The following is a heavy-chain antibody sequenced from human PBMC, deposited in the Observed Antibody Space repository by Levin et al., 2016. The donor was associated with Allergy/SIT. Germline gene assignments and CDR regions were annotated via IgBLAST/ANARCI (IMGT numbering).Heavy chain of an antibody. CDR3: AKEAPSGYSSS. Sequence: WIRQPPGKGLEWVSSISSSSSYIYYADSVKGRFTISRDNSKNTLYLQMNSLRAEDTAVYYCAKEAPSGYSSSWGQGTLVTVSS. V-gene: IGHV3-21*04. CDR2: ISSSSSYI. D-gene: IGHD6-13*01. J-gene: IGHJ4*02.